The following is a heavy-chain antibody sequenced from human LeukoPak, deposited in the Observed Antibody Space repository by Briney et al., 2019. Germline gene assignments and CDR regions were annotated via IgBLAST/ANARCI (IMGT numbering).Heavy chain of an antibody. D-gene: IGHD2-2*01. Sequence: GASVKVSCKASGYTFIAYYMHWVRQAPGQGLEWMGWINPNSGDTNFAQKFQGRVTMTRDTSISTAYMELSRLRSDDTAVYYCARFRGLPAAMSEGWFDPWGQGTLVTVSS. V-gene: IGHV1-2*02. J-gene: IGHJ5*02. CDR1: GYTFIAYY. CDR2: INPNSGDT. CDR3: ARFRGLPAAMSEGWFDP.